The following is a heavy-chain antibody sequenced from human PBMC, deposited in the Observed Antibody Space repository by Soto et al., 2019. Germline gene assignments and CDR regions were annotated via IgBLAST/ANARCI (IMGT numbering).Heavy chain of an antibody. D-gene: IGHD2-2*01. CDR3: AKVLGYCSSTSCYPGIFDC. CDR1: GFTFSSYG. J-gene: IGHJ4*02. V-gene: IGHV3-23*01. CDR2: ISGSGGST. Sequence: PGGSLRLSCAASGFTFSSYGMSWVRQAPGKGLEWVSAISGSGGSTYYADSVKGRFTISRDNSKNTLYLQMNSLRAEDTAVYYCAKVLGYCSSTSCYPGIFDCWAQGPLVPVSP.